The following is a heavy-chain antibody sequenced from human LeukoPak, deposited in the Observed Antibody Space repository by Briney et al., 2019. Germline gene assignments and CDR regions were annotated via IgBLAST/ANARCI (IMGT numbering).Heavy chain of an antibody. V-gene: IGHV4-4*07. D-gene: IGHD4-11*01. J-gene: IGHJ6*03. CDR3: ARDRAYSNYQPYYYYMDV. Sequence: SETLSLTCTVSGGSISSYYWSWIRQPAGKGLEWIGRIYTSGSTNYNPSLKSRVTMSVDTSKNQFSLKLSSVTAADTAVYYCARDRAYSNYQPYYYYMDVWGKGTTVTVSS. CDR1: GGSISSYY. CDR2: IYTSGST.